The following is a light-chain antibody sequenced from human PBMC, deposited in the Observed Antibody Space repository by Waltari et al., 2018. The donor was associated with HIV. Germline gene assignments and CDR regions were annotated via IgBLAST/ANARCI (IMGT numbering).Light chain of an antibody. J-gene: IGLJ3*02. V-gene: IGLV2-8*01. CDR2: EVT. CDR3: SSYGDSLRVL. Sequence: QSALTQPPSASGSLGQSVTISCTGPSSVMGAYDSVSWFQQHPRSPPKLLPYEVTRRPSTVSDRFSGARSGSTAFLTVAGLQPDDEATYFCSSYGDSLRVLFGGGTNVTVL. CDR1: SSVMGAYDS.